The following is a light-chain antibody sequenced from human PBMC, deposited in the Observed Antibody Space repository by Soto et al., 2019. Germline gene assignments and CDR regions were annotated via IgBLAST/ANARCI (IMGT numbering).Light chain of an antibody. CDR2: GAS. CDR1: QSISTN. Sequence: EIVMTQSPATLSVSPGERVTLSCRASQSISTNLAWYQQKPGQAPRLLIYGASTRATGIPARFSGSGSGKEFTVTISSLQSEDFAVYYCQQYNDWPRTFGHGTKVEI. CDR3: QQYNDWPRT. V-gene: IGKV3-15*01. J-gene: IGKJ1*01.